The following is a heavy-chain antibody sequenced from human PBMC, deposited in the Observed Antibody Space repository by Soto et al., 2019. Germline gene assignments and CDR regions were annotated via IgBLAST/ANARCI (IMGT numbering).Heavy chain of an antibody. CDR1: GGSISSYY. CDR2: IYYSGST. V-gene: IGHV4-59*08. CDR3: ARLGIRLQSTYYGMDV. Sequence: SETLSLTCTVSGGSISSYYWSWIRQPPGKGLEWIGYIYYSGSTNYNPSLKSRVTISVDTSKNQFSLKLSSVTAADTAVYYCARLGIRLQSTYYGMDVWGQGTTVTVSS. D-gene: IGHD4-4*01. J-gene: IGHJ6*02.